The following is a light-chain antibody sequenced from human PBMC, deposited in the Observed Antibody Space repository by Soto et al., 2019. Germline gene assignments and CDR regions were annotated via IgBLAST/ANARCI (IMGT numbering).Light chain of an antibody. CDR2: WGS. V-gene: IGKV2-28*01. CDR3: MQSLQTPLT. CDR1: QSLLYSNGYNY. Sequence: EIVMTQSPLSLPVTPGEPASISCRSSQSLLYSNGYNYLDWYVQKPGQSPQLLIYWGSHRASGVPDRFSGSGSGTEFTLKISRVEAEDFGVYYCMQSLQTPLTFGGGTKVEIK. J-gene: IGKJ4*01.